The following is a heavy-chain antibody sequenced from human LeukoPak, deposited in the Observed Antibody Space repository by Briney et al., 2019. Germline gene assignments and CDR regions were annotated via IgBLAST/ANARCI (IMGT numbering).Heavy chain of an antibody. CDR3: ARRGYGGNPFPGYFYYMDV. Sequence: SETLSLTCTVAGGSISSYYWSWIRQPPGEGLGWVWYIYYSVSTNYNPSVKSRVTISVDSSKNQFSLKLSSVTAADTAVYYCARRGYGGNPFPGYFYYMDVWGKGTTVPVAS. CDR1: GGSISSYY. V-gene: IGHV4-59*01. J-gene: IGHJ6*03. CDR2: IYYSVST. D-gene: IGHD4-23*01.